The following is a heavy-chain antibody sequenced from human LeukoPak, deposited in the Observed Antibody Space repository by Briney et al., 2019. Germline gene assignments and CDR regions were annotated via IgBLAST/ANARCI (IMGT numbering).Heavy chain of an antibody. D-gene: IGHD4-17*01. CDR2: VNADGRIR. CDR1: VFTFNDYW. Sequence: GGALRLSCAASVFTFNDYWMHWGRQAPGKGLVCVSRVNADGRIRGYADSVKGRFTISRDIAKNTVYLQMSSLRAEDTAVYYCVRDKTTVTTFDYWGQGTLVTVSS. V-gene: IGHV3-74*01. J-gene: IGHJ4*02. CDR3: VRDKTTVTTFDY.